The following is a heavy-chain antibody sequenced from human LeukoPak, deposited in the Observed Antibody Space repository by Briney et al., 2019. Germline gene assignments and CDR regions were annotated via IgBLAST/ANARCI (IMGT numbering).Heavy chain of an antibody. J-gene: IGHJ4*02. Sequence: ESGPTLVNPTQTLTLTCTFSGFSLSTSGMCVSWIRQPPGKALEWLARIDWDDDRYYSTSPKTRLTIFKDTSKNQVVLTMTNMDPVDTATYYCARAYDSSGYHSFDYWGQGTLVTVSS. V-gene: IGHV2-70*11. D-gene: IGHD3-22*01. CDR3: ARAYDSSGYHSFDY. CDR2: IDWDDDR. CDR1: GFSLSTSGMC.